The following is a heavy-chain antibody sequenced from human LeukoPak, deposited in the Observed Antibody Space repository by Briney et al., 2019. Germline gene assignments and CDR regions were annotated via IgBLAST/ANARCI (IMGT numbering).Heavy chain of an antibody. Sequence: GGSLRLSCAASGFTFSTYWMHWVRQAPGKGLVWVSRISSDGSSITYADSVKGRFTISRDNSKNTLYLQMNSLRAEDTAVYYCAKESLRVLPAATFDYWGQGTLVTVSS. CDR1: GFTFSTYW. J-gene: IGHJ4*02. V-gene: IGHV3-74*03. D-gene: IGHD2-2*01. CDR3: AKESLRVLPAATFDY. CDR2: ISSDGSSI.